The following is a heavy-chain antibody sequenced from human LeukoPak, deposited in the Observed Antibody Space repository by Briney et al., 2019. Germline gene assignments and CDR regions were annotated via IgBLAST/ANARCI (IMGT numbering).Heavy chain of an antibody. CDR2: INPNSGGT. V-gene: IGHV1-2*06. D-gene: IGHD1-7*01. Sequence: ASVKVSCKASGYTFTGYYMHWVRQAPGQGLEWMGRINPNSGGTNYAQKFQGRVTMTRDTSISTAYVELSRLRSDDTAVYYCARAITPLVLELADYWGQGALVTVPS. CDR1: GYTFTGYY. CDR3: ARAITPLVLELADY. J-gene: IGHJ4*02.